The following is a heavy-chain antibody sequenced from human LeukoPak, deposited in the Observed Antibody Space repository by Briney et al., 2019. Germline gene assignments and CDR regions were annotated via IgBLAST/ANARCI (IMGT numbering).Heavy chain of an antibody. D-gene: IGHD3-10*02. Sequence: GGSLRLSCAASGFTFSSYARSWVRQAPGKGLEWVSAISGSGVSTYYADSVKGRFTISRDNSKNTLYLQMNSLRAEDTAVYYCAKTRFGELLSYFDYWGQGTLITVSS. CDR1: GFTFSSYA. CDR3: AKTRFGELLSYFDY. V-gene: IGHV3-23*01. J-gene: IGHJ4*02. CDR2: ISGSGVST.